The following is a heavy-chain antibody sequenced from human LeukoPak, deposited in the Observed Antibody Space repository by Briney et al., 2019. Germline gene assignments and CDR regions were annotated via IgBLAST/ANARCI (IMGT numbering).Heavy chain of an antibody. J-gene: IGHJ4*02. D-gene: IGHD3-16*01. CDR1: GGSISSGSYY. CDR3: ARGGERRENYFDY. V-gene: IGHV4-61*10. Sequence: PSETLSLTCTVSGGSISSGSYYWSWIRQPAGKGLEWIGYIYYSGSTNYKPSLKSRGTISVDTSKNQLSLKLSSVTAADTAVYYCARGGERRENYFDYWGQGTLVTVSS. CDR2: IYYSGST.